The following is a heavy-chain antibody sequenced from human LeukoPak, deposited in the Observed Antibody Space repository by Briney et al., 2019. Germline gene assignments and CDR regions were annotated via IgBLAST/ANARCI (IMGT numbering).Heavy chain of an antibody. CDR2: INHSGST. CDR1: GASFSGYY. Sequence: SETLSLTCAVYGASFSGYYWSWIRQPPGKGLEWIGEINHSGSTNYNPSLKSRVTISVDTSKSQFSLKLSSVTAADTAVYYCARGRQFTNWFDPWGQGTLVTVSS. J-gene: IGHJ5*02. V-gene: IGHV4-34*01. CDR3: ARGRQFTNWFDP.